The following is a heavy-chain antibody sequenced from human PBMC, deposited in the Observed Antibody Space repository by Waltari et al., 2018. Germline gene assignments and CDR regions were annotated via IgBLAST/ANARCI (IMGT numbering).Heavy chain of an antibody. Sequence: QVQLQQWGAGLLKPSETLSLTCAVYGGSFSGYYWSWIRQPPGKGLEWIGSIYYSGSTYYNPSLKSRVTISVDTSKNQFSLKLSSVTAADTAVYYCARHRTRRWFDPWGQGTLVTVSS. J-gene: IGHJ5*02. CDR1: GGSFSGYY. CDR2: IYYSGST. V-gene: IGHV4-34*01. CDR3: ARHRTRRWFDP.